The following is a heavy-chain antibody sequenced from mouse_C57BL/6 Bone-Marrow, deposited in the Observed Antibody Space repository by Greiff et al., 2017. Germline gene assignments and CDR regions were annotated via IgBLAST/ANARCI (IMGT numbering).Heavy chain of an antibody. CDR1: GSTFPSSW. V-gene: IGHV1-72*01. Sequence: QVQLQQPGAGLVKPGASVKLSCKASGSTFPSSWMHWVRQRPGRGLEWIGRIDPNSGGTKYNEKFKSRATLTVDKPSSTAYMQLSSLTSEDSAVYYCAHGNYFYWYFAVWGTGTTVTVSS. J-gene: IGHJ1*03. CDR2: IDPNSGGT. CDR3: AHGNYFYWYFAV. D-gene: IGHD2-1*01.